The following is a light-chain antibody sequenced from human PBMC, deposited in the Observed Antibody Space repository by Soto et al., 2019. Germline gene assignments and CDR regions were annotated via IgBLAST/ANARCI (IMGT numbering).Light chain of an antibody. J-gene: IGKJ2*01. V-gene: IGKV1-6*01. Sequence: AIQMTQSLSSLSASVGDRVTITCRASQGIRNDLGWYQQKPGKAPKLLSYAASSLQSGVPSRFSGSGSGTDFTLTISSLQPEAFATYYCLQDYHYPYTFGQGTKLEIK. CDR2: AAS. CDR1: QGIRND. CDR3: LQDYHYPYT.